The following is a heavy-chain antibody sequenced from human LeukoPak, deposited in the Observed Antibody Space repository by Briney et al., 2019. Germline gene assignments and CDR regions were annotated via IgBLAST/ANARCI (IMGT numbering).Heavy chain of an antibody. J-gene: IGHJ3*02. V-gene: IGHV3-30*03. CDR2: ISYDGSNK. CDR1: GFTFSSYG. Sequence: GGSLRLSCAASGFTFSSYGMHWVRQAPGKGLEWVAVISYDGSNKYYADSVKGRFTISRDNAKNSLYLQMNSLRAEDTAVYYCARQWLRHPRSAFDIWGQGTMVTVSS. CDR3: ARQWLRHPRSAFDI. D-gene: IGHD5-12*01.